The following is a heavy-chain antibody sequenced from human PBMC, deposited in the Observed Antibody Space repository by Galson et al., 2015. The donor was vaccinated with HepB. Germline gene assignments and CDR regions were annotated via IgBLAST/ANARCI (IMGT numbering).Heavy chain of an antibody. CDR2: ISYDGSNI. V-gene: IGHV3-30*18. D-gene: IGHD2-2*01. Sequence: SLRLSCAASGFTFSSYGMHWVRQAPGKGLEWVAVISYDGSNIYYADSVKGRFTISRDNSKNTLYLQMNSLRAEDTAVYYCAKDGPDIVVGPDDIQYYYYYMDVWGKGNTVTVSS. CDR1: GFTFSSYG. J-gene: IGHJ6*03. CDR3: AKDGPDIVVGPDDIQYYYYYMDV.